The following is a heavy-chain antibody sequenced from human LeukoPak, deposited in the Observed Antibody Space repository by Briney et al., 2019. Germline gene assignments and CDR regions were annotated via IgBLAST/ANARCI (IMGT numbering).Heavy chain of an antibody. D-gene: IGHD3-16*01. Sequence: GGSLRLSCVVSGFTVADDAMHWVRQVPGKGLEWVATLEQDGIGQVYVDSVRGRFTIARDNAKNSLSLQMHRLRVEGTAVYYCVRGMGWYFGLWGRGSLVTVSS. CDR1: GFTVADDA. CDR3: VRGMGWYFGL. V-gene: IGHV3-7*01. J-gene: IGHJ2*01. CDR2: LEQDGIGQ.